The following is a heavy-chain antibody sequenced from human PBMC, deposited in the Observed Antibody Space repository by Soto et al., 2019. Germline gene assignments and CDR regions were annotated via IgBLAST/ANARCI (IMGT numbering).Heavy chain of an antibody. J-gene: IGHJ3*02. D-gene: IGHD5-12*01. Sequence: ASVKVSCKASGYTFTSYGISWVRQAPGQGLEWMGWISAYNGNTNYAQKLQGRVTMTTDTSTSTAYMELRSLRSDDTAVYYCASRAAIHSPTPDAFDIWGQGTMVTVSS. V-gene: IGHV1-18*01. CDR2: ISAYNGNT. CDR1: GYTFTSYG. CDR3: ASRAAIHSPTPDAFDI.